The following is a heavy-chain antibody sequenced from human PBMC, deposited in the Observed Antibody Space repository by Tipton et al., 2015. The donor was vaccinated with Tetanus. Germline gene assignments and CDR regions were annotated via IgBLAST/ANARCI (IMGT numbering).Heavy chain of an antibody. CDR1: GGSVSSGGYY. D-gene: IGHD5-18*01. J-gene: IGHJ4*02. Sequence: TLSLTCTVSGGSVSSGGYYWSWIHQHPGKGLEWIGYIYYTGNTYYNPSPKSRVTMSVDTSKNQFSLSLISMTAADTAVYYCATTPGYSYDYPRYYFDYWGQGSLVTVSS. V-gene: IGHV4-31*03. CDR3: ATTPGYSYDYPRYYFDY. CDR2: IYYTGNT.